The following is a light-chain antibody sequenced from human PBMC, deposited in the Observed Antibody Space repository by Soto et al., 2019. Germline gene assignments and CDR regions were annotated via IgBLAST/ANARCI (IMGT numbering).Light chain of an antibody. CDR2: GVS. Sequence: QSVLTQPASVSGSPGQLITISCSGTRGDIGSYNYVAWYQQFPGKTPKILIYGVSNRPSGVSSRFSGSKSGNTASLTISGLQAEDEADYYCISYTGSSTSYVFGSGTKVTVL. V-gene: IGLV2-14*01. J-gene: IGLJ1*01. CDR1: RGDIGSYNY. CDR3: ISYTGSSTSYV.